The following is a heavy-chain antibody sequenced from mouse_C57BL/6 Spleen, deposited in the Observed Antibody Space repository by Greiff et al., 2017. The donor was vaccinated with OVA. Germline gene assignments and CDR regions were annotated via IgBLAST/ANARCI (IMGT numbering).Heavy chain of an antibody. D-gene: IGHD1-1*01. CDR3: ARGRGVGSSFVGGYAMVY. Sequence: QVQLQQPGAELVRPGSSVKLSCKASGYTFTSYWMDWVKQRPGQGLEWIGNIYPSDSETHYNQKFKDKATLTVDKSSSTAYMQLSSLTSEDSAVYYCARGRGVGSSFVGGYAMVYWGQGTSVTVSS. CDR1: GYTFTSYW. CDR2: IYPSDSET. J-gene: IGHJ4*01. V-gene: IGHV1-61*01.